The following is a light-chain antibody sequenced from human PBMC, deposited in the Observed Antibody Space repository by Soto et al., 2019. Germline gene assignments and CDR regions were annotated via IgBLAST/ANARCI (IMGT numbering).Light chain of an antibody. CDR3: AAWDDSLNGWV. CDR2: SDN. Sequence: QSVLTQPPSASGTPGQRVTISCSGSSSNIGSETVNWYQQLPGTAPTLLIYSDNQRLSGVPDRFSGSKSGTSASLAISGLQSEDEADYYCAAWDDSLNGWVFGGGTKLTVL. J-gene: IGLJ3*02. CDR1: SSNIGSET. V-gene: IGLV1-44*01.